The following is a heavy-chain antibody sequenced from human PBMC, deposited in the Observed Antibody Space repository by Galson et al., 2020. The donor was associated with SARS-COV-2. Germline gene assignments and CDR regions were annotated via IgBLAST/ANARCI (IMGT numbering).Heavy chain of an antibody. V-gene: IGHV3-48*03. CDR3: ARDPPLWSGTNRRIYYYYGMDV. Sequence: GGSLRLSCAASGFTFSSYEMNWVRQAPGKGLEWVSYISSSGSTIYYADSVKGRFTISRDNAKNSLYLQMNSLRAEDTAVYYCARDPPLWSGTNRRIYYYYGMDVWGQGTTVTVSS. CDR2: ISSSGSTI. CDR1: GFTFSSYE. J-gene: IGHJ6*02. D-gene: IGHD1-1*01.